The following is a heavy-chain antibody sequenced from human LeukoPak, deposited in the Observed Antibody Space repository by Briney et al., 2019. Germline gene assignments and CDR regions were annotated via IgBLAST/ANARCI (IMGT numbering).Heavy chain of an antibody. CDR1: GFTASSNY. CDR2: IYSGGST. Sequence: PGGSLRLSCAASGFTASSNYMSWVRQAPGKGLEWVSVIYSGGSTYYADSVKGRFTISRDNSKNTLYLQMNSLRAEDTAVYYCARDRSNTAMVHDAFDIWGQGTMVTVSS. D-gene: IGHD5-18*01. V-gene: IGHV3-66*01. CDR3: ARDRSNTAMVHDAFDI. J-gene: IGHJ3*02.